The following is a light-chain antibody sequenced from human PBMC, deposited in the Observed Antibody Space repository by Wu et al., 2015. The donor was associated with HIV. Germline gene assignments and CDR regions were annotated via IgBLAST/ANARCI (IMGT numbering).Light chain of an antibody. J-gene: IGKJ1*01. V-gene: IGKV1-5*03. Sequence: DIQMTQSPFTLSASVGDRVTITCRASQSVGSWLAWYQKKPGKAPKLLIHKASTLETGVPSRFRGSGSGTEFTLTISSLQSEDFAVYYCQQYNNWPRTFGQGTKVEIK. CDR1: QSVGSW. CDR3: QQYNNWPRT. CDR2: KAS.